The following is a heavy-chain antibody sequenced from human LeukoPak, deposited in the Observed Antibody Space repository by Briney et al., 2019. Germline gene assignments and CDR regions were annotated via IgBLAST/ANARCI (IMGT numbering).Heavy chain of an antibody. CDR1: GGSISSGGYY. Sequence: SETLSLTCTVSGGSISSGGYYWSWIRQHPGKGLEWIGYIYYSGSTYYNPSLKSRVTMSVDTSKNQFSLKLNFVTAADTAVYYCARSPSSSSWYDYWGQGTLVTVSS. D-gene: IGHD6-13*01. CDR2: IYYSGST. CDR3: ARSPSSSSWYDY. V-gene: IGHV4-31*03. J-gene: IGHJ4*02.